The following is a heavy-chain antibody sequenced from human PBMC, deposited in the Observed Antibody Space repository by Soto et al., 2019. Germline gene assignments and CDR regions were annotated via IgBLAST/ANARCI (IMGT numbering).Heavy chain of an antibody. J-gene: IGHJ2*01. CDR1: GGSINSSDW. CDR3: RISTSNSVLYWYFDL. V-gene: IGHV4-4*02. Sequence: QVQLQESGPGLVKPSGTLSLTCAVSGGSINSSDWWSWVRQPPGKGLEWIGEIYHSGTTNYNPSLKSRVTISLDKSKKLFPLTLSSVTAADAAVYYCRISTSNSVLYWYFDLWGRGTLVTVSS. CDR2: IYHSGTT. D-gene: IGHD4-4*01.